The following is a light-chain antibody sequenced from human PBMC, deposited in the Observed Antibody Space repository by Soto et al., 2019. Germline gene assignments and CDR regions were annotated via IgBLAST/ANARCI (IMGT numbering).Light chain of an antibody. J-gene: IGKJ5*01. CDR3: QQYGSSPIT. CDR1: QSVSSNL. CDR2: GAS. Sequence: EIVLTQSPGTLSLSPGERATLSYRASQSVSSNLLAWYQQKPGQAPRLLIYGASSRATGIPDRFSGSGSGTDFTLTISRLEPEDFAVYYCQQYGSSPITFAQGTRLEIK. V-gene: IGKV3-20*01.